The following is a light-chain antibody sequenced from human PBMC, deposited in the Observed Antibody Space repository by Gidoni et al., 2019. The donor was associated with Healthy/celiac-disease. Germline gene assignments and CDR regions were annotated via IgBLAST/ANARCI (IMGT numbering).Light chain of an antibody. CDR1: SSDVGGYNY. V-gene: IGLV2-8*01. Sequence: QSALTQPPSASGSPGQSVTIPCTATSSDVGGYNYVSWYQQHPGKAPKLMIYEVSKRPSGVPDRFSGSKSGNTAALTVSGLQAEDEADYYCSSYAGSNNLGVFGTGTKVTVL. CDR3: SSYAGSNNLGV. CDR2: EVS. J-gene: IGLJ1*01.